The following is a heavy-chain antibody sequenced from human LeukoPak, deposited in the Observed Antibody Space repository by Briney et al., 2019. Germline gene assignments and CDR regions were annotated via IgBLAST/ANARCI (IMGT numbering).Heavy chain of an antibody. CDR2: IHHGGTT. D-gene: IGHD2-21*02. CDR3: ARGGDTPFDP. Sequence: PSGTLSLTCAVSGGSISSSNWWSWARQPPGKGLEWIGEIHHGGTTNYNPSLKSRVTISVDKSKNQFSLNLISVTAADTAMYYCARGGDTPFDPWGQGTLITVSS. CDR1: GGSISSSNW. J-gene: IGHJ5*02. V-gene: IGHV4-4*02.